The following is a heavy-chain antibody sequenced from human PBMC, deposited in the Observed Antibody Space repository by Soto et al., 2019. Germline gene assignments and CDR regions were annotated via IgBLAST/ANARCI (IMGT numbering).Heavy chain of an antibody. D-gene: IGHD3-22*01. Sequence: ASVKVSCKASGYTFTSSAISWVRQAPGQGLEWMGWISAYNGNTNYVQKLQGRATITTDTSTSTAYTDLRSLRPDATAVYYCARCGSGYCVAFDIWGEGTMVT. CDR1: GYTFTSSA. CDR2: ISAYNGNT. V-gene: IGHV1-18*01. CDR3: ARCGSGYCVAFDI. J-gene: IGHJ3*02.